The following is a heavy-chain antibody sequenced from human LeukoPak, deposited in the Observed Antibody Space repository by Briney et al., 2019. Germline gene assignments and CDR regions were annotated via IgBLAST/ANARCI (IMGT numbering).Heavy chain of an antibody. Sequence: PGESLRLSCAASGFTFSSYAMHWVRQAPGKGLEWVAVISYDGSNKYYADSVKGRFTISRDNSKNTLYLQMNRLRAEDTAVYYCARLGSYYDILTGGYFDLWGRGTLVTVSS. V-gene: IGHV3-30-3*01. J-gene: IGHJ2*01. CDR1: GFTFSSYA. D-gene: IGHD3-9*01. CDR2: ISYDGSNK. CDR3: ARLGSYYDILTGGYFDL.